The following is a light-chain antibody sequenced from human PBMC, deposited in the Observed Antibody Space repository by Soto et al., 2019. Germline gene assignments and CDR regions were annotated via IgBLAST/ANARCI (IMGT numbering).Light chain of an antibody. CDR3: QQLNSYLALT. CDR2: AAS. V-gene: IGKV1-9*01. Sequence: DIQLTQSPSFLSASVGDRVTITCRASQGISSYLAWYQQKPGKAPKLLIYAASTLQSGVPSRFSGSGSGTEFTLTISSLQLEDFVTYYCQQLNSYLALTFGGGTMVEIK. J-gene: IGKJ4*01. CDR1: QGISSY.